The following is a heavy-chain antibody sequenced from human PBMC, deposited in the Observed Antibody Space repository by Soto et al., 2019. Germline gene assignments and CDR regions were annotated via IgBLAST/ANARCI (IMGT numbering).Heavy chain of an antibody. CDR2: ISYDGKQT. Sequence: GGSLRLSCGAPGVTFKDYGMHWVRQAPGKGLEWVAVISYDGKQTYYADSVKGRFTISKDKSKRTLFLQMNSLRVVDTAVYYCARDGWGSNWYFDLWGRGTLVTVSS. D-gene: IGHD3-16*01. J-gene: IGHJ2*01. V-gene: IGHV3-30*03. CDR3: ARDGWGSNWYFDL. CDR1: GVTFKDYG.